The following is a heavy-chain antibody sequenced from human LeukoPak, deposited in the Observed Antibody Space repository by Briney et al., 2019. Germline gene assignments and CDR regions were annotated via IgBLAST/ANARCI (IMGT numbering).Heavy chain of an antibody. CDR3: ARATRGSYGPNY. CDR2: INSDGSST. CDR1: GFTFSSYW. Sequence: GGSLRLSCAASGFTFSSYWMHWVRQAPGKGLVWVSRINSDGSSTSYADSVKGRFTISRDNAKNTLYLQMNSLRAEDTAVYYCARATRGSYGPNYWGQGTLVTVSS. J-gene: IGHJ4*02. D-gene: IGHD1-26*01. V-gene: IGHV3-74*01.